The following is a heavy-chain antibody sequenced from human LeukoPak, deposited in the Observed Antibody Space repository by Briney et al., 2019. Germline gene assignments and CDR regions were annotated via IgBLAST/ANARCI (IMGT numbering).Heavy chain of an antibody. CDR2: ISYDGSNK. Sequence: GGSLRLSCAASGFTFSSYGMHWVRQAPGKGLEWVAVISYDGSNKYYADSVKGRFTISRDNSKNTLYLQMNSLRAEDTAVYYCAKESSPTLAGAGWFGNDWGQGTLVTVSS. CDR1: GFTFSSYG. CDR3: AKESSPTLAGAGWFGND. D-gene: IGHD3-10*01. V-gene: IGHV3-30*18. J-gene: IGHJ4*02.